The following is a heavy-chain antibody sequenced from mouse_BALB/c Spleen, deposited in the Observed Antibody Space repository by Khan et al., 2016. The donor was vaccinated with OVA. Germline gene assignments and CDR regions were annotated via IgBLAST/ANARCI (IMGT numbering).Heavy chain of an antibody. J-gene: IGHJ4*01. CDR3: ARWGYDYGAMDY. CDR2: INPDSSTI. Sequence: EVKLLESGGGLVQPGGSLKLSCAASGFDFSRYWMSWVRQAPGKGLEWIGEINPDSSTITYTPSLKDKFIISRDNAKNTLYLQMSKVRSEDTDLYYCARWGYDYGAMDYWGQGTSVTVSS. D-gene: IGHD2-4*01. CDR1: GFDFSRYW. V-gene: IGHV4-1*02.